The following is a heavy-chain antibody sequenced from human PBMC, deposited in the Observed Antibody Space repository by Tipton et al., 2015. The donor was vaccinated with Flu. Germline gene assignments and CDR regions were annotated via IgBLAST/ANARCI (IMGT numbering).Heavy chain of an antibody. V-gene: IGHV3-53*01. CDR3: ARGQGANP. Sequence: QLVQSGGGLIQRGGSLRLSCAASGFTVSSNYMSWVRQAPGKGLEWVSVIYSDGSTYYIDSVKGRFTISRDNSKNILSLEMNSLRAEDTAVYYCARGQGANPWGQGTLVTVSS. CDR2: IYSDGST. CDR1: GFTVSSNY. J-gene: IGHJ5*02.